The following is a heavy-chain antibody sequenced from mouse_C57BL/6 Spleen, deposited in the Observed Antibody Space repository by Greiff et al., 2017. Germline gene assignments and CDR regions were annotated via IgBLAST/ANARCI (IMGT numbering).Heavy chain of an antibody. V-gene: IGHV5-4*01. CDR3: AREGYYGSGGYFDV. D-gene: IGHD1-1*01. J-gene: IGHJ1*03. Sequence: DVMLVESGGGLVKPGGSLKLSCAASGFTFSSYAMSWVRQTPEKRLEWVATISDGGSYTYYPDNVKGRFTISRDNAKNNLYLQMSHLKSEDTAMYYCAREGYYGSGGYFDVWGTGTTVTVSS. CDR2: ISDGGSYT. CDR1: GFTFSSYA.